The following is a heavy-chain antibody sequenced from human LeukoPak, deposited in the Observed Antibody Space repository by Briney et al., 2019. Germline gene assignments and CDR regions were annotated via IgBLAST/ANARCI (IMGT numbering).Heavy chain of an antibody. CDR1: GGSISSGGYY. D-gene: IGHD5-18*01. CDR3: ARGWIQLWLPDY. CDR2: IYYSGST. V-gene: IGHV4-31*03. Sequence: SETLSLICTVSGGSISSGGYYWSWIRQHPGKGLEWIGYIYYSGSTYYNPSLKSRVTISVDTSKNQFSLKLSSVTAADTAVYYCARGWIQLWLPDYWGQGTLVTVSS. J-gene: IGHJ4*02.